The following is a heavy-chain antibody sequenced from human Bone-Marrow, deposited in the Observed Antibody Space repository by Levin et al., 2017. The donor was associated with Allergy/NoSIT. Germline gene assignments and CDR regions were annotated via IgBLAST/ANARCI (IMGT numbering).Heavy chain of an antibody. D-gene: IGHD4-11*01. V-gene: IGHV3-15*07. J-gene: IGHJ2*01. CDR2: IHSRADGGAM. CDR1: GFTFSSAW. Sequence: GESLKISCAASGFTFSSAWMNWVRQAPGEGLEWVGRIHSRADGGAMEYAAPVRGRFTVSRDDSKAIVYLQMNSLRTEDTAVYYCATGGRAADYLVQGYFDRWGRGTLVTVSS. CDR3: ATGGRAADYLVQGYFDR.